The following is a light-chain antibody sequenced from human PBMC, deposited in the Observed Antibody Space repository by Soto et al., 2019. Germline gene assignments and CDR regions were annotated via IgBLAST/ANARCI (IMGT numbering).Light chain of an antibody. CDR2: AAS. J-gene: IGKJ5*01. CDR1: QGIRNH. V-gene: IGKV1-27*01. Sequence: DIQMTQSPFSLSASVGDRVTITFRASQGIRNHLAWYQQNPGKVPKLLIYAASTLQSGVPSRFSGSGSGTDFTLTISSLGPEDSAVYYCQQRHMWPITFGQGTRLEIK. CDR3: QQRHMWPIT.